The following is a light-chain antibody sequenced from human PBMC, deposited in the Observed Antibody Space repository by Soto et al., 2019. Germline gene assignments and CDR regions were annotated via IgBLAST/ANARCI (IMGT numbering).Light chain of an antibody. V-gene: IGLV2-14*01. CDR2: EVS. J-gene: IGLJ1*01. CDR1: SSDIGGYNY. CDR3: SSFTTSSPYV. Sequence: QSVLTQPASVSGSPGQSITISCTGTSSDIGGYNYVSWYQQYPGKAPKLMIYEVSHRPSGVSNRFSGSKSGNTASLTISGLQAEDEADYYCSSFTTSSPYVFGTGTKVTV.